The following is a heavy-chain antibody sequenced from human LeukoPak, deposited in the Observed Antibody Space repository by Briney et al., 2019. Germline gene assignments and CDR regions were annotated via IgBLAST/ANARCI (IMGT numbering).Heavy chain of an antibody. J-gene: IGHJ4*02. D-gene: IGHD6-13*01. CDR1: GFIVNNNY. CDR2: FYSDGTT. CDR3: ARDAAAGAGVFDY. Sequence: GGSLRLSCVVSGFIVNNNYINWVRQAPGKGLEWVSVFYSDGTTYHADSVKGRFTISRDNSKNMVFLQMNSLRAEDTAVYYCARDAAAGAGVFDYWGQGTLVTVSS. V-gene: IGHV3-53*01.